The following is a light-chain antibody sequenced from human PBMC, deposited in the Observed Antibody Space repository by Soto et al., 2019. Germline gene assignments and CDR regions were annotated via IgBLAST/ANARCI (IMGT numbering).Light chain of an antibody. CDR3: QQPYT. CDR2: DAS. J-gene: IGKJ2*01. Sequence: EIVLTQSPATLSLSPGERATLSCRASQSVSSYLAWYQQKPGQAPRLLIYDASNRATGIPARFSGSGSGTHFTLPISSLEPEDFAVYYCQQPYTFGQGTKLEIK. V-gene: IGKV3-11*01. CDR1: QSVSSY.